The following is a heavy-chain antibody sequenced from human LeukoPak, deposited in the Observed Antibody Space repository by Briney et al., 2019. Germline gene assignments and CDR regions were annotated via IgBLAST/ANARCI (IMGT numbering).Heavy chain of an antibody. V-gene: IGHV3-74*01. CDR2: INSDGSST. CDR1: GFTFSSYW. D-gene: IGHD1-26*01. Sequence: GGSLRLSCAASGFTFSSYWMHWVRQAPGKGLVWVSRINSDGSSTSYADSVKGRFTISRDNAKNTLYLQMNSLRVEDTAVYYCASGSYLDNWFDPWGQGTLVTVSS. CDR3: ASGSYLDNWFDP. J-gene: IGHJ5*02.